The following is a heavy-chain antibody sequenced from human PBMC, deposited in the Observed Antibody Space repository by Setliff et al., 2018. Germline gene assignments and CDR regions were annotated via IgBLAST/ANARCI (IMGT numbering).Heavy chain of an antibody. J-gene: IGHJ4*01. CDR1: DDFFNFGHW. V-gene: IGHV4-4*02. Sequence: KPSETLSLTCTVSDDFFNFGHWLSWVRQSPGRGLQWIGDISHTGSTNYNPSLRSQVTVSVDKSKNQFSLKVDSVTDADTAVYFCARGSAGDNNSWYPYFFDSWGRGTLVTVSS. CDR2: ISHTGST. CDR3: ARGSAGDNNSWYPYFFDS. D-gene: IGHD3-10*01.